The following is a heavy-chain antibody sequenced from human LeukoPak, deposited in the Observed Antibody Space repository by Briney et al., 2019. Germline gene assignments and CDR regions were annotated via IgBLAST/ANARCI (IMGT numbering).Heavy chain of an antibody. CDR1: GGSFSGYY. D-gene: IGHD3-22*01. CDR3: ARGGYGSGYYYLDY. V-gene: IGHV4-34*01. Sequence: SETLSLTCAVYGGSFSGYYWSWIRQPPGKGLEWIGEINHSGSTNYNPSLKSRVTISVDTSKNQFSLKLSSVTAADTAVYYCARGGYGSGYYYLDYWGQGTLVTVSP. J-gene: IGHJ4*02. CDR2: INHSGST.